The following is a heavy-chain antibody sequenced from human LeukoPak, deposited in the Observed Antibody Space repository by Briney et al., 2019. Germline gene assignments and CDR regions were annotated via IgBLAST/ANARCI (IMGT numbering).Heavy chain of an antibody. J-gene: IGHJ6*03. CDR3: ASGGPRIVGAPKTLYYNCYYMGV. Sequence: SQTLSLTCTVSGGSITSGGYYSSWIRQHPGKGLEWVGYIYYSGSTYYNPSLKSRATISVDTSKNQFSLKLSSVTAPDTAVEYCASGGPRIVGAPKTLYYNCYYMGVWGKGTTVTVSS. V-gene: IGHV4-31*03. CDR1: GGSITSGGYY. CDR2: IYYSGST. D-gene: IGHD1-26*01.